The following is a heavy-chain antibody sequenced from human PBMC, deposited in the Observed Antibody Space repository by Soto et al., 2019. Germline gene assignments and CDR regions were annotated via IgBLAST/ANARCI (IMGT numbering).Heavy chain of an antibody. CDR1: GFTFSTFA. J-gene: IGHJ5*02. D-gene: IGHD3-10*01. Sequence: QVQLVESGGGVVQPGRSLRLSCAASGFTFSTFAMHWVRQAPGKGLEWVAVISYDGNNKYYADSVKGRFTISRDNSKNTLYLQMNSLRAEDTAVYYCAKDRYGSGRNWCDPWGQGTLVTVSS. CDR2: ISYDGNNK. V-gene: IGHV3-30*18. CDR3: AKDRYGSGRNWCDP.